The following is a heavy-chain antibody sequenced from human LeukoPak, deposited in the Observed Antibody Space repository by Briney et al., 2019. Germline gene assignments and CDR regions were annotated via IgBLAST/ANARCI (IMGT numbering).Heavy chain of an antibody. CDR1: GYTFTGYY. Sequence: ASVTVSFKASGYTFTGYYMHWVRQAPGQGLEWMGWINPNSGGTNYAQKFQGRVTMTRDTSISTAYMELSRLRSDGTAVYYCASLLWFGDLSLPWGQGTLVTVSS. J-gene: IGHJ4*02. CDR2: INPNSGGT. V-gene: IGHV1-2*02. D-gene: IGHD3-10*01. CDR3: ASLLWFGDLSLP.